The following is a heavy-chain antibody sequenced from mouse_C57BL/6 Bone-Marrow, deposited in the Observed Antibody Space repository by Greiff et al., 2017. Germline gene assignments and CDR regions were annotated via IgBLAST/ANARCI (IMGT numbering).Heavy chain of an antibody. J-gene: IGHJ1*03. CDR3: ARALRYWYFDV. Sequence: EVQLQQSGPELVKPGASVKISCKASGYTFTDYYMNWVKQSHGKSLEWIGDINPNNGGTSYNQKFKGKATLTVDKSSSTAYMELRSLTSEDSAVYYCARALRYWYFDVWGTGTTVTVSS. V-gene: IGHV1-26*01. CDR2: INPNNGGT. D-gene: IGHD1-1*01. CDR1: GYTFTDYY.